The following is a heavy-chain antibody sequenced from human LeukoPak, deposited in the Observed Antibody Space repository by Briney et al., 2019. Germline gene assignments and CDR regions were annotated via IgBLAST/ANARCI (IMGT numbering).Heavy chain of an antibody. V-gene: IGHV4-34*01. Sequence: PSETLSLTCAVYGGSFSGYYWSWIRQPPGKGLEWIGGINHSVSTNYNPSLKSRVTISVDTSKNQFSLKLSSVTAADTAVYYCARFRGYCSSTSCSTRFNWFDPWGQGTLVTVSS. D-gene: IGHD2-2*01. J-gene: IGHJ5*02. CDR3: ARFRGYCSSTSCSTRFNWFDP. CDR1: GGSFSGYY. CDR2: INHSVST.